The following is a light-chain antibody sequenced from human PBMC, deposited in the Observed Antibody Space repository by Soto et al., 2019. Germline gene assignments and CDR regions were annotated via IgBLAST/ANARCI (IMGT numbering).Light chain of an antibody. CDR3: QQRSRWPMT. CDR2: AAS. Sequence: DIVLSQSPGTLSLSPGERATLSCRASQSVSSSNLAWYQQKPAQAPRLLIYAASRRAPGIPERFSGSGSGTDFTLTISRLEPEDFAVYYCQQRSRWPMTFGQGTRLEI. V-gene: IGKV3D-20*02. J-gene: IGKJ5*01. CDR1: QSVSSSN.